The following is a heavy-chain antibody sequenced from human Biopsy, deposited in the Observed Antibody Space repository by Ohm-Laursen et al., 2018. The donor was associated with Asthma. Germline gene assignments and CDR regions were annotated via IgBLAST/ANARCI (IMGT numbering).Heavy chain of an antibody. D-gene: IGHD6-19*01. CDR1: RFTYA. CDR2: ISYDGSSI. Sequence: SLRLSCAASRFTYAMHWVRQAPGKGLEWVAFISYDGSSIYYADSVKGRFTISRDNSKNTLSLQMNSLTAVDTAVYYCAREGVAGTHIEDWGQGTLVTVSS. V-gene: IGHV3-30-3*01. CDR3: AREGVAGTHIED. J-gene: IGHJ4*02.